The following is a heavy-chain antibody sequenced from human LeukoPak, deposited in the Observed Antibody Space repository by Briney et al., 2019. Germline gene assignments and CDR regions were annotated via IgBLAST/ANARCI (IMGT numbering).Heavy chain of an antibody. CDR2: ISHTGSAN. CDR3: ARAPVYYDESRGHLKISNWYLDL. V-gene: IGHV3-48*03. Sequence: PGGSLRLSCAASGFTFSSYAMNWVRQAPGKGLEWVSYISHTGSANSYADSVKGRFTISRDNGKNSLFLQMNSLRAEDTAVFYCARAPVYYDESRGHLKISNWYLDLWGRGTLVTVSS. J-gene: IGHJ2*01. D-gene: IGHD3-22*01. CDR1: GFTFSSYA.